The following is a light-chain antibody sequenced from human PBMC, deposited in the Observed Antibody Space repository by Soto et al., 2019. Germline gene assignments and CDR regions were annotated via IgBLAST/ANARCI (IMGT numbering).Light chain of an antibody. CDR3: AVWDDSLSGVV. CDR2: RNN. CDR1: SSNIGSNY. J-gene: IGLJ2*01. V-gene: IGLV1-47*01. Sequence: QSVLTQPPSASGTPGQRVTISCSGSSSNIGSNYVYWYQQLPGTAPKLLIYRNNHRPSGVPDRFSGSKSGTSASLAISGLRSEDGADYYCAVWDDSLSGVVFGGGTKLTVL.